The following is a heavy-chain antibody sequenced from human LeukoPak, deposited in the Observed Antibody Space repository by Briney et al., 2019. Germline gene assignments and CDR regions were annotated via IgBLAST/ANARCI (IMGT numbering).Heavy chain of an antibody. CDR1: AFGFSNYN. J-gene: IGHJ6*03. Sequence: GGSLRLSCAASAFGFSNYNMNWVRQAPGKGLEWVSSISCSSSYIYYADSVKGRFTISRDNAKNSLYLQMNSLRAEDTAVYYCARVNGYSYGYYMDVWGKGTTVTVSS. V-gene: IGHV3-21*01. CDR3: ARVNGYSYGYYMDV. D-gene: IGHD5-18*01. CDR2: ISCSSSYI.